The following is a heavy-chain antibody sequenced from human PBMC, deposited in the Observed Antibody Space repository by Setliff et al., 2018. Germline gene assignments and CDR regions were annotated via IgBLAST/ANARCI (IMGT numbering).Heavy chain of an antibody. CDR2: INPNSGGT. CDR1: GYTFTDYY. D-gene: IGHD3-9*01. Sequence: ASVKVSCKASGYTFTDYYMHWVRQAPGQELGWMGRINPNSGGTNYAQKFQGRVTMTRDTSISTAYTELSSLRSEDTATYYCARDPTTYYDILTGSSSRRYGMDVWGQGTTVTVSS. CDR3: ARDPTTYYDILTGSSSRRYGMDV. J-gene: IGHJ6*02. V-gene: IGHV1-2*06.